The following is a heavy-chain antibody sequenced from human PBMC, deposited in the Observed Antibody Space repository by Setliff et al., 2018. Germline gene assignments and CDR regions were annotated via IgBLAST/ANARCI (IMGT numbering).Heavy chain of an antibody. CDR2: IYPGDSDT. CDR3: ARHRGVDYGDLYYYYYYMDV. CDR1: GYSFTSYW. D-gene: IGHD4-17*01. J-gene: IGHJ6*03. Sequence: GESLKISCKGSGYSFTSYWIGWVRQMPGKGLEWMGIIYPGDSDTRYSPSFQGQVTISADKSISTAYLQWSSLKASDTAMYYCARHRGVDYGDLYYYYYYMDVWGKGATVTVSS. V-gene: IGHV5-51*01.